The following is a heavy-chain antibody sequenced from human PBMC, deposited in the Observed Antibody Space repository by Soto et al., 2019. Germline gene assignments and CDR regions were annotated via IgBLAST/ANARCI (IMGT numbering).Heavy chain of an antibody. Sequence: QLQLQESGPGLVKPSETLSLTCTVSGDSISSYYWSWIRQPPGKGLEWIGYIFHSGSTNYNPSLKSRVTISVDTSKNQFSLKLSSVTAADTAVYYCAAHCRTTTTCYTPYYYGVDVWGQGTTVTVSS. CDR2: IFHSGST. D-gene: IGHD2-2*02. V-gene: IGHV4-59*01. J-gene: IGHJ6*02. CDR1: GDSISSYY. CDR3: AAHCRTTTTCYTPYYYGVDV.